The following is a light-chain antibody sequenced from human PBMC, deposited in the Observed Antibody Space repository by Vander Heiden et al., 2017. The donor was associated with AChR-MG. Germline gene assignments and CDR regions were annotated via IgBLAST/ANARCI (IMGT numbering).Light chain of an antibody. CDR2: RDS. Sequence: SYELTQPLSVSVALGQTARITCGGKKNGSKNGEWYKQKPGQAPVLVIDRDSNRPSGITERLSGSNSGNTATLTISRAQAGDEADYYCQVWDSSRVVFGGGTKLTVL. CDR1: KNGSKN. CDR3: QVWDSSRVV. V-gene: IGLV3-9*01. J-gene: IGLJ2*01.